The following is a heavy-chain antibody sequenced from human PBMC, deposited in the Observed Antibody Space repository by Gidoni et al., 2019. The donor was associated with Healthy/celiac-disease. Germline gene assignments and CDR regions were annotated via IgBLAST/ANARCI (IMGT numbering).Heavy chain of an antibody. CDR2: ISYDVSNK. CDR3: ARDQYSGWYSYYYYMDV. Sequence: QVQLVESGGGVVQPGRSLRLSCAASGFTFSSYAMHWVRQAPGKGLEWVAVISYDVSNKYYADSVKGRFTISRDNSKNTLYLQMNSLRAEDTAVYYCARDQYSGWYSYYYYMDVWGKGTTVTVSS. V-gene: IGHV3-30-3*01. D-gene: IGHD6-19*01. CDR1: GFTFSSYA. J-gene: IGHJ6*03.